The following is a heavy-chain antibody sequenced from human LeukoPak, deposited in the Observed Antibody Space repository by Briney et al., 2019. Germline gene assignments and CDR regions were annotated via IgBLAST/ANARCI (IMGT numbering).Heavy chain of an antibody. CDR3: ARGNCSSTSCYYLISPFDY. J-gene: IGHJ4*02. CDR2: ISGSGGST. D-gene: IGHD2-2*01. CDR1: GFTFSSYA. V-gene: IGHV3-23*01. Sequence: PGGSLRLSCAASGFTFSSYAMSWVRQAPGKGLEWVSAISGSGGSTYYADSVKGRFTISRDNSKNSLYLQMNSLRAEDTAVYYCARGNCSSTSCYYLISPFDYWGQGTLVTVSS.